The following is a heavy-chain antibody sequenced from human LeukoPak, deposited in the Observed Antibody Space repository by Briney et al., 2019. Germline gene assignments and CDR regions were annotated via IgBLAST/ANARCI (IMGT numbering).Heavy chain of an antibody. J-gene: IGHJ6*03. Sequence: GGSLRLSCAASGFTVSSNYMSWVREAPGKGLEWVSVIYSGGSTYYADSVKGRFTISRDNSKNTLYLQMNSLRAEDTAVYYCARESYYYYYMDVWGKGTTVTVSS. V-gene: IGHV3-53*01. CDR3: ARESYYYYYMDV. CDR2: IYSGGST. CDR1: GFTVSSNY.